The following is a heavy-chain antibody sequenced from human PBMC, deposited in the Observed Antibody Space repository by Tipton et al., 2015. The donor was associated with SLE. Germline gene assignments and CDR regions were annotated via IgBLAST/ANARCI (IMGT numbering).Heavy chain of an antibody. CDR1: GGSISNYY. Sequence: TLSLTCTVSGGSISNYYWNWIRQSPGKGLECVGYISYSGNTNYNPSLKSRVTISLDTSKNQFSLKLTSVTASDTAVYLCARDRGGYYFDYWGQGTLVTVSS. V-gene: IGHV4-59*01. D-gene: IGHD3-10*01. CDR3: ARDRGGYYFDY. J-gene: IGHJ4*02. CDR2: ISYSGNT.